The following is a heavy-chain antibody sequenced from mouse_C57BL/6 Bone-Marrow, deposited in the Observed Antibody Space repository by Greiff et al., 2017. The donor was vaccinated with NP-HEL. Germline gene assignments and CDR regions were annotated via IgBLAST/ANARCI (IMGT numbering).Heavy chain of an antibody. V-gene: IGHV1-4*01. CDR3: AKPNCAWFAY. J-gene: IGHJ3*01. D-gene: IGHD4-1*01. CDR1: GYTFTSYT. Sequence: VQLQQSGAELARPGASVKMSCKASGYTFTSYTMHWVKQRPGQGLEWIGYINPSSGYTKYNQKFKDKATLTADKSASTAYMQLSSLTSEDSAVYYCAKPNCAWFAYWGQGTLVTVSA. CDR2: INPSSGYT.